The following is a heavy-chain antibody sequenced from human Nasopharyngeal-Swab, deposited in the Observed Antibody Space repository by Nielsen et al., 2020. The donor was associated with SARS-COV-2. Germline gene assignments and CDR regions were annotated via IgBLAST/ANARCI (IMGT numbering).Heavy chain of an antibody. J-gene: IGHJ5*02. D-gene: IGHD5-18*01. CDR1: GFTFQDYT. CDR3: ARGVLPYTYGVFDP. Sequence: GGSLRLSCAASGFTFQDYTMHWVRQVSGKGLEWVSGIRWNGDTIGYADSVKGRFTMSRDNARNSLYLQMNSLRAEDTAMYYCARGVLPYTYGVFDPWGQGTLVTVSS. CDR2: IRWNGDTI. V-gene: IGHV3-9*01.